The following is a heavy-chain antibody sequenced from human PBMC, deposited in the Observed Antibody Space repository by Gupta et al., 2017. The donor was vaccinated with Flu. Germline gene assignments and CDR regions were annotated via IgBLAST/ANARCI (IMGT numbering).Heavy chain of an antibody. D-gene: IGHD3-22*01. CDR2: ITWTSSTL. Sequence: LGGSGGDLGQPGRALRPFCAAPGFRFKGLGMPLVRQFPGKGLEWVSGITWTSSTLGYADSVKGRFTISRDNAKNSLYLQMNSLRPEDTALYYCVNTREINYDSFLYDGDFDYWGQGTLVTVSS. CDR1: GFRFKGLG. CDR3: VNTREINYDSFLYDGDFDY. V-gene: IGHV3-9*01. J-gene: IGHJ4*02.